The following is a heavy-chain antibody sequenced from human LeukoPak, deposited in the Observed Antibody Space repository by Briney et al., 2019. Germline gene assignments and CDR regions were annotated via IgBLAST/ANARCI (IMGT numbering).Heavy chain of an antibody. CDR2: INTDGTVT. CDR1: GFTFSMYW. D-gene: IGHD6-19*01. J-gene: IGHJ4*02. CDR3: APKQWLLPPPDS. Sequence: PGGSLRLSCAASGFTFSMYWMLWVRQAPGKGLESVSRINTDGTVTTYADSVKGRFTVSRDNADNTMFLQMNSVRDEHTAVYYCAPKQWLLPPPDSWGQGTPVTVSS. V-gene: IGHV3-74*01.